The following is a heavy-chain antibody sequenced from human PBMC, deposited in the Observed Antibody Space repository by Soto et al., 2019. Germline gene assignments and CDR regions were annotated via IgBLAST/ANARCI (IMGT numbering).Heavy chain of an antibody. J-gene: IGHJ4*02. Sequence: QVHLVQSGAEVKKPGASVKVSCKGSGYAFTTYGITWVRQAPGQGLEWMGWISAHNGNTNYAQKLQGRVTVTRETSTCTAYMELRSLRSDDTTVYYCARGRYGDYWGQGALVTVSS. CDR2: ISAHNGNT. CDR1: GYAFTTYG. D-gene: IGHD1-1*01. V-gene: IGHV1-18*01. CDR3: ARGRYGDY.